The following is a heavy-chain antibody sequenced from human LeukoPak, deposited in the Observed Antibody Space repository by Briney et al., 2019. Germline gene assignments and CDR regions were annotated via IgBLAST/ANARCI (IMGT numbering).Heavy chain of an antibody. Sequence: GGSLRLSCVGSGFTFSNYWINWVRQAPGKGLEGVGNIKEDGRRKNYADSVKGRATVSRDNAKNSLYLQMNSLRVEDTAVYYCARGRGWFGELTLARFDYWGQGTLVTVSS. CDR1: GFTFSNYW. J-gene: IGHJ4*02. D-gene: IGHD3-10*01. CDR3: ARGRGWFGELTLARFDY. CDR2: IKEDGRRK. V-gene: IGHV3-7*02.